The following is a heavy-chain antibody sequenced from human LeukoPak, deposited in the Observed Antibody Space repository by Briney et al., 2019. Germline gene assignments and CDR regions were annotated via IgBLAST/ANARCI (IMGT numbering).Heavy chain of an antibody. D-gene: IGHD2-21*02. CDR2: IYYSGST. J-gene: IGHJ4*02. V-gene: IGHV4-39*01. CDR3: ARRVVVTAIDY. Sequence: NPSETLSLTCTVSGGSISSSSYYWGWIRQPPGKGLEWIGSIYYSGSTYYNPSLKSRVTISVDTSKNQSSLKLSSVTAADTAVYYCARRVVVTAIDYWGQGTLVTVSS. CDR1: GGSISSSSYY.